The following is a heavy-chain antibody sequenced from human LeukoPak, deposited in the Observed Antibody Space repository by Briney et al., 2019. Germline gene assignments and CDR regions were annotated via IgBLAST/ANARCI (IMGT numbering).Heavy chain of an antibody. V-gene: IGHV1-2*02. J-gene: IGHJ4*02. Sequence: ASAKVSCKASGYTFTGSYIHWVRQAPGQGLDWMGWLSPDSGGTNYAQMFQGRVTMTRDTSISTAYMELSRLVSDGTAVYYCARVPEAITMPYYFDYWGQGTLVTVSS. CDR3: ARVPEAITMPYYFDY. CDR1: GYTFTGSY. D-gene: IGHD3-10*01. CDR2: LSPDSGGT.